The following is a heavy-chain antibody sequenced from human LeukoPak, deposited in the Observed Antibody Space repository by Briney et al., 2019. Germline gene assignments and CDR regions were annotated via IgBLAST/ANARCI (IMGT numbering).Heavy chain of an antibody. CDR3: AKDALDSSSFDY. CDR1: GFTFNIYE. V-gene: IGHV3-48*04. J-gene: IGHJ4*02. D-gene: IGHD6-6*01. CDR2: INTDSSSI. Sequence: GGSLRLSCAASGFTFNIYEMNWVRQAPGKGLEWISHINTDSSSIHYADSMKGRFTISRDNAKNSLYLQMNSLRAEDTAVYYCAKDALDSSSFDYWGQGTLVTVSS.